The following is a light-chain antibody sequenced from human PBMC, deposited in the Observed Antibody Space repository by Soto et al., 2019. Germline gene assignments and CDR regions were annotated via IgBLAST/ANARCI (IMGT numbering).Light chain of an antibody. CDR3: QQYSSLPHT. CDR2: GVS. CDR1: QTVTTNY. V-gene: IGKV3-20*01. Sequence: EIVLTQSPGTLSLSPGETATLSCRATQTVTTNYFPWYQQKPGQAPKLLISGVSNRATDIPDRFSGSGSGTDFTLTISRLEPEDFVVYYCQQYSSLPHTFGQGTKLEVK. J-gene: IGKJ2*01.